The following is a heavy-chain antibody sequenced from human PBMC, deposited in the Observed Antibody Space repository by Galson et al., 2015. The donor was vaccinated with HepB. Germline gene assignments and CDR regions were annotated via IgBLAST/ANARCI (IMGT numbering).Heavy chain of an antibody. J-gene: IGHJ4*02. CDR1: GFTFSNAW. Sequence: SLRLSCAASGFTFSNAWMSWVRQAPGKGLEWVGRIKSKTDGGTTDYAAPVKGRFTISRDDSKNTLYLQMNSLKTEDTAVYYCTTAPYSSSSGFDYWGQGTLVTVSS. D-gene: IGHD6-6*01. V-gene: IGHV3-15*01. CDR2: IKSKTDGGTT. CDR3: TTAPYSSSSGFDY.